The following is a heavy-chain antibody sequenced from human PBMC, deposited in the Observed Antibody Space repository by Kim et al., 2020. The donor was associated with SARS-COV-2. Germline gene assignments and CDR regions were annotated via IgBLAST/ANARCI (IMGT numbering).Heavy chain of an antibody. V-gene: IGHV3-33*06. D-gene: IGHD6-13*01. CDR1: GFTFSSYG. CDR3: AKIAAAGLYYFDY. J-gene: IGHJ4*02. CDR2: IWYDGSNK. Sequence: GGSLRLSCAASGFTFSSYGMHWVRQAPGKGLEWVAVIWYDGSNKYYADSVNGRFTISRDNSKNTLYLQMNSLRAEDTAVYYCAKIAAAGLYYFDYWGQGTLVTVSS.